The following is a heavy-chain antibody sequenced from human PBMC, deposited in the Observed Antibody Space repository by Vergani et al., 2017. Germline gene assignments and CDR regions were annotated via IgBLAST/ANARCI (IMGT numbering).Heavy chain of an antibody. CDR3: AISSDTAMVLSPFDY. CDR2: INPSGGST. J-gene: IGHJ4*02. D-gene: IGHD5-18*01. V-gene: IGHV1-46*01. Sequence: QVQLVQSGAEVKKPGASVKVSCKASGYTFTRYYMHWVRQAPGQGLAWMGIINPSGGSTSYAPKFQGRVTMTRDTSTSTVYMELSSLRSEDTAVYYCAISSDTAMVLSPFDYWGQGTLVTVSS. CDR1: GYTFTRYY.